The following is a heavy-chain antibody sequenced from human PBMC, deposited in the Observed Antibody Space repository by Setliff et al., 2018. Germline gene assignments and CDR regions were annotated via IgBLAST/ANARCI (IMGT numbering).Heavy chain of an antibody. V-gene: IGHV1-2*02. Sequence: GASVKVSCKASGYSFSDFYIHWVRQVPGRGPERMGSINPKSGVTRYVQKFQGRVTITRDTSISTAYMELSSLRSDDTAVYYCARDGISWLNWLDPWGQGTPVTVSS. D-gene: IGHD6-13*01. CDR2: INPKSGVT. J-gene: IGHJ5*02. CDR3: ARDGISWLNWLDP. CDR1: GYSFSDFY.